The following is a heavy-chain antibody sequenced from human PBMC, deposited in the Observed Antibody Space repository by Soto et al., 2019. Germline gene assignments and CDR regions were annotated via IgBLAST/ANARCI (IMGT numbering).Heavy chain of an antibody. CDR3: ARDKGGTSSWYPDYFDY. CDR1: GGSISSGNW. D-gene: IGHD6-13*01. J-gene: IGHJ4*02. CDR2: IYHSGST. V-gene: IGHV4-4*02. Sequence: SETLSLTCAVSGGSISSGNWWSWVRQPPGKGLEWIGEIYHSGSTNYNPSLKSRVTISVDKSKNQFSLKLSSVTAADTAVYYCARDKGGTSSWYPDYFDYWGQGTLVT.